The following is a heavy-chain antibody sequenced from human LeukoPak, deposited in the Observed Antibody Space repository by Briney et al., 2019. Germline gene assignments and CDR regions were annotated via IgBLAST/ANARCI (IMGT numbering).Heavy chain of an antibody. CDR1: GFTVSSNY. D-gene: IGHD3-22*01. Sequence: GGSLRLSCAASGFTVSSNYMSWVRQAPGKGLEWVSVIFSGGSTYYADSVKGRFTISRDNSKNTLYLQMISLRAEDTAVYYCARDYYYDSSGYNWYFDLWGRGTLVTVSS. V-gene: IGHV3-53*01. J-gene: IGHJ2*01. CDR2: IFSGGST. CDR3: ARDYYYDSSGYNWYFDL.